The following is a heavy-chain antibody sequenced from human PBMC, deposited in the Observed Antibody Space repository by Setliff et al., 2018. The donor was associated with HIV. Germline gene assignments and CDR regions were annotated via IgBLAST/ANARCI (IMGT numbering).Heavy chain of an antibody. CDR3: ARDTWLRLIWYGFDI. CDR2: FDPEAGET. D-gene: IGHD5-12*01. Sequence: ASVKVSCKVSGYTLTELSIHWVRQAPGKGLEWMGGFDPEAGETIYARKFQGRITMTRDTSISTAYMELSRLRSDDTAVYYCARDTWLRLIWYGFDIWGQGTLVTVSS. CDR1: GYTLTELS. J-gene: IGHJ3*02. V-gene: IGHV1-24*01.